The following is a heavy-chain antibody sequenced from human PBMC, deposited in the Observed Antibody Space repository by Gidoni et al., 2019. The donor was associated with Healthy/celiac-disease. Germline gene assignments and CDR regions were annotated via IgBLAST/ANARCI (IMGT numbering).Heavy chain of an antibody. D-gene: IGHD3-22*01. V-gene: IGHV3-23*01. CDR2: ISGSGGST. CDR1: GFNFSSYA. J-gene: IGHJ3*02. CDR3: ANIVVTGDDAFDI. Sequence: EVQLLESGGGLVQPGGSLRLSCAASGFNFSSYAMSWVRQAPGKGLEWVSAISGSGGSTYYADSVKGRFTISRDNSKNTLYLQMNSLRAEDTAVYYCANIVVTGDDAFDIWGQGTMVTVSS.